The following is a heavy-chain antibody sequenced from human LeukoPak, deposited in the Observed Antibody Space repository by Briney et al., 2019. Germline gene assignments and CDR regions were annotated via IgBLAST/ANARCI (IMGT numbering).Heavy chain of an antibody. CDR2: ISGSGGST. J-gene: IGHJ4*02. CDR1: GFTFSTYA. D-gene: IGHD3-10*01. V-gene: IGHV3-23*01. CDR3: AKGGLYGPNDY. Sequence: PGGSLRLSCAASGFTFSTYAMSWVRQAPGKGLEWVSVISGSGGSTYYADSMKGRFTISRDNSKNTLYLQMNSLRAEDTAVYYCAKGGLYGPNDYWGQGTLVTVSS.